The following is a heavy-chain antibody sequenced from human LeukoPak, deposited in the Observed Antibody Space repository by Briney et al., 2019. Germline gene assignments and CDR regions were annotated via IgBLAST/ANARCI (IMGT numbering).Heavy chain of an antibody. J-gene: IGHJ4*02. CDR3: ARDERLLSFLK. CDR1: GFTFDDYG. V-gene: IGHV3-23*01. CDR2: SGSGRST. D-gene: IGHD3-3*01. Sequence: GGSLRLSCAASGFTFDDYGMSWVRQAPGKGLEWVSSSGSGRSTYYADSVKGRFTISRDNSKNTLYLQMNSLRAEDTAIYYCARDERLLSFLKWGQGTLVTVSS.